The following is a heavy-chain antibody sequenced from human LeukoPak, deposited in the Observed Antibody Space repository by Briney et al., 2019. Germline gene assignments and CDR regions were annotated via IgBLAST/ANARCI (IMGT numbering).Heavy chain of an antibody. CDR2: IFASGTT. D-gene: IGHD3-3*01. Sequence: SETLSLTCTVSGASFTDYSWTWIRQPAGKGLEWIGRIFASGTTNYNPSLKSRVTISVDTSKNQFSLKLSSVTAADTAVYYCARGPVRNYDFWSGLDYWGQGTLVTVSS. V-gene: IGHV4-4*07. J-gene: IGHJ4*02. CDR1: GASFTDYS. CDR3: ARGPVRNYDFWSGLDY.